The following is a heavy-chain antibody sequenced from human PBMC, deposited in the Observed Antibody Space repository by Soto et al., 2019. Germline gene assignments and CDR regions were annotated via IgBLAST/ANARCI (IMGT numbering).Heavy chain of an antibody. CDR1: GYTFTSYG. V-gene: IGHV1-18*01. CDR2: ISAYNGNT. D-gene: IGHD3-22*01. J-gene: IGHJ2*01. CDR3: AREIVVVPGDWCFDL. Sequence: GASVKVSCKASGYTFTSYGISWVRQAPGQGLEWMGWISAYNGNTNYAQKLQGRVTMTTDTSTSTAYMELRSLRSDDTAVYYCAREIVVVPGDWCFDLWGRGTLVTVSS.